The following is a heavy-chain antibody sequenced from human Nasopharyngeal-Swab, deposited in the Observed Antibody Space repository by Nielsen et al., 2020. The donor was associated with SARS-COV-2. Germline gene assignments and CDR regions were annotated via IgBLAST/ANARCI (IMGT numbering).Heavy chain of an antibody. CDR3: ARDVTSQKFEY. V-gene: IGHV4-31*03. Sequence: SETLSLTCTVSGGSISSGGYIWSWIRQHPGKGLEWIGNVYYGGSARYNPPLKSRVTISVDTSKNQFSLKVNSVTAADTATYYCARDVTSQKFEYWGQGTAVTVSS. CDR2: VYYGGSA. J-gene: IGHJ4*02. D-gene: IGHD2-2*01. CDR1: GGSISSGGYI.